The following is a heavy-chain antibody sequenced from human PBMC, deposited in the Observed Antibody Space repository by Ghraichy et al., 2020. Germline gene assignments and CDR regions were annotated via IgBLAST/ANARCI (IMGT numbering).Heavy chain of an antibody. CDR3: VKDTAANPYYDSSGGHFDY. CDR1: GFTFSSYA. D-gene: IGHD3-22*01. Sequence: GGSLRLSCSASGFTFSSYAMHWVRQAPGKGLEYVSAISSNGGSTYYADSVKGRFTISRDNSKNTLYLQMSSLRAEDTAVYYCVKDTAANPYYDSSGGHFDYWGQGTLVTVSS. V-gene: IGHV3-64D*06. J-gene: IGHJ4*02. CDR2: ISSNGGST.